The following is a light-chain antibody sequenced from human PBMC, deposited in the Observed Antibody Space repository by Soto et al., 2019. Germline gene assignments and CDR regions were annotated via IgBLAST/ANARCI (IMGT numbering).Light chain of an antibody. CDR2: GTS. Sequence: EIVLTHSPGTLSLSPGERATLSCRASQSIDSSYVAWYRQKPGQAPTLPIYGTSRRATGVSDRFSGSGSGTDFTLSISRLEPEDFAVYFCQLAGTFGPGAKVEVK. J-gene: IGKJ3*01. CDR3: QLAGT. V-gene: IGKV3-20*01. CDR1: QSIDSSY.